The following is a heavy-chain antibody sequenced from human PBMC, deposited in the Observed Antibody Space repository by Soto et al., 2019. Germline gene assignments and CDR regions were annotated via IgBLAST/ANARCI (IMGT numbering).Heavy chain of an antibody. D-gene: IGHD2-15*01. CDR2: INTAGDT. CDR1: GFTFSSYD. Sequence: EVQLVESGGGLVQPGGSLRLSCAASGFTFSSYDMHWVRQATGKGLEWVSGINTAGDTYYPGSVKGRFTISRENAKNSLYLQMNSLRAGDTAVYYCARGGGYYSGGTCFFDYWGQGTLVTVSS. V-gene: IGHV3-13*01. CDR3: ARGGGYYSGGTCFFDY. J-gene: IGHJ4*02.